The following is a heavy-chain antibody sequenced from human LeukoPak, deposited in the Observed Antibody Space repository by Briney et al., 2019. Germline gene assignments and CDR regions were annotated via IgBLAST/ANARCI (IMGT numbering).Heavy chain of an antibody. D-gene: IGHD6-13*01. CDR3: ARLGQQLVGDY. CDR1: GYTFTSYA. J-gene: IGHJ4*02. Sequence: GASVKVSCKASGYTFTSYAMHWVRQAPGQRLEWMGWINAGNGNTKYSQKSQGRVTITRDTSASTAYMELSSLRSEDTAVYYCARLGQQLVGDYWGQGTLVTVSS. V-gene: IGHV1-3*01. CDR2: INAGNGNT.